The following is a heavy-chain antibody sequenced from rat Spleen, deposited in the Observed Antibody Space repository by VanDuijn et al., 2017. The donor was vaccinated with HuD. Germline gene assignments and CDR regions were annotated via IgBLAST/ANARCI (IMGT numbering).Heavy chain of an antibody. V-gene: IGHV2-41*01. D-gene: IGHD4-3*01. J-gene: IGHJ2*01. CDR2: IWNTGGT. CDR1: GFSPTSYN. Sequence: QVQLKESGPGLVQPSQTLSLTCTVAGFSPTSYNVHWVRQPPGKGLEWMGVIWNTGGTRYNSALKSRLSISKDTSKSQVFLKMNSLKTEDTATYYCARDWSYNSGFDYWGQGVMVTVSS. CDR3: ARDWSYNSGFDY.